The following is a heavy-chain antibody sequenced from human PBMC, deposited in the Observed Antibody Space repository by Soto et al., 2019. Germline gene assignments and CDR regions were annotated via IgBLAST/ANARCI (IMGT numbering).Heavy chain of an antibody. CDR2: INSDGSTT. J-gene: IGHJ4*02. Sequence: EVQLVESGGGLVQPGGSLRLSCAASGFTFSSYWMHWVRQAPGKGLVWVSRINSDGSTTSYADSVKGRFTISRDNARNTLYLQMNSLRAEDTAVYYCARDWLGGSGSYYEDWGQGTLVTVSS. D-gene: IGHD3-10*01. CDR1: GFTFSSYW. V-gene: IGHV3-74*01. CDR3: ARDWLGGSGSYYED.